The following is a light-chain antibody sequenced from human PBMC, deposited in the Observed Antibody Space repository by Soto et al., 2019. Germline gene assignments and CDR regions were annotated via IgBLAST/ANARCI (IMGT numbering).Light chain of an antibody. J-gene: IGKJ5*01. V-gene: IGKV3-20*01. CDR3: QQYVTSPAIT. Sequence: EIVWTQSPGALSLSPGERATLSCWASESVGDYLAWYQQKPGQAPRLLIYGATKRTSGTPDRFSGTGSETAFTLAISRLEPGDFAVYYCQQYVTSPAITFGQGTRLEIK. CDR1: ESVGDY. CDR2: GAT.